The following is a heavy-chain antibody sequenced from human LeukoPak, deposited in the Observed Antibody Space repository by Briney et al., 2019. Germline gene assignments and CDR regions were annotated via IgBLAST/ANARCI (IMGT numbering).Heavy chain of an antibody. J-gene: IGHJ4*02. Sequence: GGSLRLSCAASGFTFSSYGMHWVRQAPGKGLEWVAFIRYDGSNKYYADSVKGRFTISRDNSKNTLYLQMNSLRAEDTAVYYCAKVRRWLGYCSSTSCYTGDSFGYWGQGTLVTVSS. CDR1: GFTFSSYG. D-gene: IGHD2-2*02. CDR3: AKVRRWLGYCSSTSCYTGDSFGY. V-gene: IGHV3-30*02. CDR2: IRYDGSNK.